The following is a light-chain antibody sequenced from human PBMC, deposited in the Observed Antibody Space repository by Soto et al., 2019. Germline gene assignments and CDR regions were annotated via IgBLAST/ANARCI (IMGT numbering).Light chain of an antibody. Sequence: QSVLTQPPSASGSPGQSLTISCTGTSSYVRDFNYISWYQQHPGKAPKLMIYEVSKRPSGVPDRFSGSKSGNTASLTVSGLQAEDEADYYCSSYVGGNNDVFGTGTKLTVL. CDR3: SSYVGGNNDV. V-gene: IGLV2-8*01. J-gene: IGLJ1*01. CDR2: EVS. CDR1: SSYVRDFNY.